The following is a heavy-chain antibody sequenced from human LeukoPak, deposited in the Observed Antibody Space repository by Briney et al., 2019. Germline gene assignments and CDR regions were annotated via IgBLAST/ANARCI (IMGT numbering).Heavy chain of an antibody. Sequence: PGGSLRLSCSASGFTFNSYVMHWVRQAPGKGLEYVSAISSNGGSTYYADSVKGRFTMSRDNAKNSLYLQMDSLRDEDTAVYYCARGKEKWLDHFDYWGQGSLVTVSS. J-gene: IGHJ4*02. V-gene: IGHV3-64*04. CDR2: ISSNGGST. CDR3: ARGKEKWLDHFDY. CDR1: GFTFNSYV. D-gene: IGHD6-19*01.